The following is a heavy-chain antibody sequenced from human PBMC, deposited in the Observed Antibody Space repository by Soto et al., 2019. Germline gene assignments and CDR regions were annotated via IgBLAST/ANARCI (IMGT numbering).Heavy chain of an antibody. V-gene: IGHV4-38-2*01. CDR2: IYHSGST. D-gene: IGHD6-13*01. Sequence: KPSETLSLTCAVSGYSISSGYYWGWIRQSPGKGLEWIGSIYHSGSTYYNPSLKSRVIISVDTSKNQFSLKLSSVTAADTAVYYCARLAPIAAADGMDVWGQGTPVTVSS. J-gene: IGHJ6*02. CDR3: ARLAPIAAADGMDV. CDR1: GYSISSGYY.